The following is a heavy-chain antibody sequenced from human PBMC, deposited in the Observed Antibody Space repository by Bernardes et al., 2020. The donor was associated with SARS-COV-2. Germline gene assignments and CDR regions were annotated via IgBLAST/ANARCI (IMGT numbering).Heavy chain of an antibody. J-gene: IGHJ6*02. Sequence: GGSLRLSCAASGFTFSDYQRSWIRQAPGKGLEWVSYISSSGKTIYYADSVRGRFTISGDNAKNSLYLQMNSLRAEDTAVYYCARQGGYQDSSGYYYGMDVWGQGATVTVSS. CDR3: ARQGGYQDSSGYYYGMDV. D-gene: IGHD3-22*01. CDR1: GFTFSDYQ. V-gene: IGHV3-11*01. CDR2: ISSSGKTI.